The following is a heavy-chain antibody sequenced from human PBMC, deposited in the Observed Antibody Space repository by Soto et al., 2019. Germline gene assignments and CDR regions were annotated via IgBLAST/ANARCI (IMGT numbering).Heavy chain of an antibody. CDR2: ISSNRATI. J-gene: IGHJ4*02. CDR1: GFIADDYA. V-gene: IGHV3-9*02. D-gene: IGHD4-17*01. Sequence: EVQLVESGGGLVQPGRSLRLSCVASGFIADDYAMHWVRQAPGKGLEWVSGISSNRATINYADSVKGRFTISRDNAKNSLFLQMNSLRPEDTACYYCVKDMKWGGMTTIHYFDSWGQGTLVTVYS. CDR3: VKDMKWGGMTTIHYFDS.